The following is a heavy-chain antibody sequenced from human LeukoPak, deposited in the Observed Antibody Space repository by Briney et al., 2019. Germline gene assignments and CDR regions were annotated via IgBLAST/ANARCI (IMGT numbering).Heavy chain of an antibody. J-gene: IGHJ5*02. V-gene: IGHV3-48*01. CDR3: AKGESGPHLNWFDP. CDR2: ISSSGSTI. Sequence: GGSLRLSCAASGFTFSRSWMTWVRQAPGKGLEWVSYISSSGSTIYYADSVKGRFTISGDNSKNTLYLQMNSLRAEDTAVYYCAKGESGPHLNWFDPWGQGTLVTVSS. CDR1: GFTFSRSW. D-gene: IGHD5-12*01.